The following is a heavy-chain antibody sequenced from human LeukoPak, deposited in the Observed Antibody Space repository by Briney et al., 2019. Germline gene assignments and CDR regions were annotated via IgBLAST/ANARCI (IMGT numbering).Heavy chain of an antibody. CDR3: AKATFGVPDHLWFGELLYLYFDY. V-gene: IGHV3-23*01. CDR2: ISGSGGST. CDR1: GFTFSSYA. D-gene: IGHD3-10*01. J-gene: IGHJ4*02. Sequence: GGSLRLSCAASGFTFSSYAMSWVRQAPGKGLERVSAISGSGGSTYYADSVKGRFTISRDNSKNTLYLQMNSLRAEDTAVYYCAKATFGVPDHLWFGELLYLYFDYWGQGTLVTVSS.